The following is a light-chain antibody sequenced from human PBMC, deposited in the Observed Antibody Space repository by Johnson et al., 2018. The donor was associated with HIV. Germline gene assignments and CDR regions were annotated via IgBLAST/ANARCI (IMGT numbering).Light chain of an antibody. CDR2: DNN. CDR3: ATWDSSLRTGF. Sequence: QSMLTQPPSVSAAPGQKVTISCSGSSSNIGDNYVSWNQHLPGTAPKLLIYDNNKRPSGIPDRFSGSKSGTSATLGITGLQTGDEADYYCATWDSSLRTGFFGTGTKVTVL. J-gene: IGLJ1*01. V-gene: IGLV1-51*01. CDR1: SSNIGDNY.